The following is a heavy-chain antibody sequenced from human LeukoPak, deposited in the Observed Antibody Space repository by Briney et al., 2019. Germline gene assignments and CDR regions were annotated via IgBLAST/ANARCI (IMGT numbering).Heavy chain of an antibody. Sequence: GGSLRLSCAASGFTFGSDWMTWVRQAPGKGLEWVANIKPDGSEKYYVDSVKGRFTISRDNAKNLLFLQMNSLRAEDTAVYYCVTDHVNHENWGQGTLVTV. V-gene: IGHV3-7*01. D-gene: IGHD1-14*01. CDR1: GFTFGSDW. J-gene: IGHJ4*02. CDR2: IKPDGSEK. CDR3: VTDHVNHEN.